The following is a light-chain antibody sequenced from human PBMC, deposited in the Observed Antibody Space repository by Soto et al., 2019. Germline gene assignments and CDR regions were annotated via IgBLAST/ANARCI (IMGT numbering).Light chain of an antibody. J-gene: IGLJ1*01. V-gene: IGLV2-14*03. CDR1: SSDIGAYDL. Sequence: QSALTQPASVSGSPGQSITISCSGTSSDIGAYDLVSWYQQHPGTAPKLIIYEVPHRFSGLSYPFSSSKSCNTASLTISGLQAEDEGDYYCTSFAPGRIYVFGSGTKLTVL. CDR3: TSFAPGRIYV. CDR2: EVP.